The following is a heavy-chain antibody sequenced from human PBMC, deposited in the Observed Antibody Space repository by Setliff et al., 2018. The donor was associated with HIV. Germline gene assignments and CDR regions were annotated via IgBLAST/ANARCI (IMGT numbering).Heavy chain of an antibody. CDR1: GGSFSGYY. D-gene: IGHD3-10*01. J-gene: IGHJ6*03. V-gene: IGHV4-34*01. CDR3: VRTGSSTSWGIYYYYYMDI. CDR2: INHSGST. Sequence: PSETLSLTCAVYGGSFSGYYWNWIRQPPGKGLEWIGEINHSGSTNYNPTLKSRVSISIDTPKNQFSLKLTSMTAADTAVYYCVRTGSSTSWGIYYYYYMDIWGKGSTVTVSS.